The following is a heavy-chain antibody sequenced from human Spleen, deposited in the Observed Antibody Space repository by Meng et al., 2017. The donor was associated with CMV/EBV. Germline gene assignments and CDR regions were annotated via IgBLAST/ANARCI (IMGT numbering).Heavy chain of an antibody. V-gene: IGHV3-21*01. D-gene: IGHD3-22*01. CDR1: GFTFSSYA. J-gene: IGHJ6*02. Sequence: GGSLRLSCAASGFTFSSYAMSWVRQAPGKGLEWVSSISSTSRYIFYADSVKGRFTISRDNAKNSLYLQMNSLRAEDTAVYYCARGDTYYYDRSGYYSASFGMDVWGQGTTVTVSS. CDR3: ARGDTYYYDRSGYYSASFGMDV. CDR2: ISSTSRYI.